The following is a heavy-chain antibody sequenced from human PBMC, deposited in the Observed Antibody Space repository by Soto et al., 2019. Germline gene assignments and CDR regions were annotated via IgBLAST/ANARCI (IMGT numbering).Heavy chain of an antibody. CDR1: GFTFSSYS. J-gene: IGHJ3*02. Sequence: GGSLRLSCAASGFTFSSYSMNWVRQAPGKGLEWVSSISSSSSYIYYADSVKGRFTISRDNAKNSLYLQMNSLRAEDTAVYYCARTVWSGYYTRVGGAFDIWGQGTMVTVSS. CDR2: ISSSSSYI. CDR3: ARTVWSGYYTRVGGAFDI. V-gene: IGHV3-21*01. D-gene: IGHD3-3*01.